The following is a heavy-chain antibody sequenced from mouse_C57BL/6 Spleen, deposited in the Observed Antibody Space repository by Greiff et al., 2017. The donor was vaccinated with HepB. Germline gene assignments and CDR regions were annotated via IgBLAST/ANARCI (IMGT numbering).Heavy chain of an antibody. Sequence: QVQLQQPGAELVKPGASVKLSCKASGYTFTSYWMHWVKQRPGQGLEWIGMIHPNSGSTNYNEKFKSKATLTVDTASSTAYMQLSSLTSEDSSVYYGAPIDYGYDGAWFAYWGQGTLVTVSA. D-gene: IGHD2-2*01. CDR2: IHPNSGST. J-gene: IGHJ3*01. CDR3: APIDYGYDGAWFAY. V-gene: IGHV1-64*01. CDR1: GYTFTSYW.